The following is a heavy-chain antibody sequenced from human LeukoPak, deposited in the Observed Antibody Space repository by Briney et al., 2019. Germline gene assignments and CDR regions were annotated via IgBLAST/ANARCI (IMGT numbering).Heavy chain of an antibody. CDR2: ISWNSGSI. CDR1: GFTFDDYA. J-gene: IGHJ3*02. D-gene: IGHD3-10*01. CDR3: AKDDLWLSGSGYDAFDI. V-gene: IGHV3-9*01. Sequence: GGSLRLSCAASGFTFDDYAMHWVRQAPGKGLEWVSGISWNSGSIGYADSVKGRFTISRDNAKNSLYLQMNSLRAEDTALYYCAKDDLWLSGSGYDAFDIWGQGTMVTVSS.